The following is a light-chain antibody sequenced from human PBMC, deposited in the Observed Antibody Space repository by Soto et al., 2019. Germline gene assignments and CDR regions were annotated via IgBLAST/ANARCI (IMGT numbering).Light chain of an antibody. Sequence: QSVMTQPPSVSVAPGQKVTISYSGSSSNIGGNSVSWYQQLPGTAPKLLIYDDNKRPSGIPDRFSGSKSGTSATLGITGFQTGDEADYYCGSWDSSLSAYVFGTGTKLTVL. CDR3: GSWDSSLSAYV. V-gene: IGLV1-51*01. CDR1: SSNIGGNS. J-gene: IGLJ1*01. CDR2: DDN.